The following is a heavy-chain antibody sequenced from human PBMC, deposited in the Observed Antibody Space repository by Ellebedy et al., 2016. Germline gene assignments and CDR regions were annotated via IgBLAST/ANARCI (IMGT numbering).Heavy chain of an antibody. CDR1: GASVTTNRHY. D-gene: IGHD6-6*01. CDR3: ARDVSLYSSSPSFDF. Sequence: SETLSLTXNVSGASVTTNRHYWTWIRQSPGKGLEWIGYVFYGGSTKYNPSLRSRVTISLDTSKNQFSLRVTSVAAADTAVYYCARDVSLYSSSPSFDFWGQGMLVTVSS. J-gene: IGHJ4*02. CDR2: VFYGGST. V-gene: IGHV4-61*01.